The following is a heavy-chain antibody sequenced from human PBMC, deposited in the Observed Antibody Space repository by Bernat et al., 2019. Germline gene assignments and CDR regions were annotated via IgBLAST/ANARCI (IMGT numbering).Heavy chain of an antibody. CDR1: GFSFSRYA. CDR2: TAYDGSDT. J-gene: IGHJ5*02. Sequence: QVQLVESGGGVVQPGRSLRLSCAASGFSFSRYAMHWVRQAPGKGLEWVAVTAYDGSDTDYADSVKGRFTISRDNSKNTLYLQMNRLTSEDTAVYYWARDLLLERGGWFDPWGQGTLVTISS. V-gene: IGHV3-30-3*01. D-gene: IGHD1-1*01. CDR3: ARDLLLERGGWFDP.